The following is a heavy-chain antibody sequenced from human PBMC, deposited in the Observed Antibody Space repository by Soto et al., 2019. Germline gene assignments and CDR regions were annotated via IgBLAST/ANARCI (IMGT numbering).Heavy chain of an antibody. CDR1: GFTFSNYH. J-gene: IGHJ4*02. D-gene: IGHD2-8*01. V-gene: IGHV3-33*01. CDR3: ARIGTWALNFDF. CDR2: IWSDGSEK. Sequence: GGSLRLSCAASGFTFSNYHMHWVRQAPGKGLEWVAVIWSDGSEKYYANSVKGRFTISRDNSKNTLYLQMNSLRAEDTAVYYCARIGTWALNFDFWGQGTLVTVSS.